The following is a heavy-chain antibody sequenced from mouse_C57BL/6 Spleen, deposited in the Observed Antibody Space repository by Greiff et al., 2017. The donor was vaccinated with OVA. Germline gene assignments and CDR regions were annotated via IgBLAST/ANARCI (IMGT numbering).Heavy chain of an antibody. D-gene: IGHD1-1*01. Sequence: VQLVESGPGLVAPSQSLSITCTVSGFSFTSYGVSWVRQPPGKGLEWLGEIWGDGSPNYHSALLSSLSISKDNSKSQVFLNLNSLPTDDTATYYCAKVYYGSSFDYWGQGTTLTVSS. CDR2: IWGDGSP. CDR3: AKVYYGSSFDY. J-gene: IGHJ2*01. CDR1: GFSFTSYG. V-gene: IGHV2-3*01.